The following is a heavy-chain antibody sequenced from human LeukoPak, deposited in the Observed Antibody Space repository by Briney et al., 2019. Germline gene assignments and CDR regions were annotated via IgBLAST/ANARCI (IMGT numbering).Heavy chain of an antibody. V-gene: IGHV3-30*18. CDR1: GFTFSSYG. CDR2: ISYDGSNK. CDR3: AKDLNSGPRDI. J-gene: IGHJ3*02. Sequence: GRSLRLSCAASGFTFSSYGMHWVRQAPGKGLEWVAVISYDGSNKYYADSVKGRFIISRDNSKNTLYLQMNSLRAEGTAVYYCAKDLNSGPRDIWGQGTMVTVSS. D-gene: IGHD1-26*01.